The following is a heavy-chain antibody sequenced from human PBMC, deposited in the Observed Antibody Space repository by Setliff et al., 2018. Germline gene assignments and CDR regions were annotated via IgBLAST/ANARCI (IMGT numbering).Heavy chain of an antibody. V-gene: IGHV4-34*01. CDR2: INHSGTT. D-gene: IGHD6-6*01. J-gene: IGHJ4*02. Sequence: SETLSLTCAVSGFSISSGYYWTWIRQAPGKGLEWIGEINHSGTTNYTPSLKSRVTISIDTSKNQFSLNMRSVTAADTAIYYCARGRNIAIRLLDSWGQGNLVTVSS. CDR1: GFSISSGYY. CDR3: ARGRNIAIRLLDS.